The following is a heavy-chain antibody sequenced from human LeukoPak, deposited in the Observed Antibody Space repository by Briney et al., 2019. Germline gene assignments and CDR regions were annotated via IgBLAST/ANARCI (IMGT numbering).Heavy chain of an antibody. CDR3: ATPFDY. J-gene: IGHJ4*02. CDR2: ISGSSSTI. CDR1: GFTFSSYS. Sequence: GSLRLSCAASGFTFSSYSMNWVRQAPGKGLEWVSYISGSSSTIYYADSVKGRFTISRDNAKNSLYLQMNSLRAEDTAVYYCATPFDYWGQGTLVTVSS. V-gene: IGHV3-48*01.